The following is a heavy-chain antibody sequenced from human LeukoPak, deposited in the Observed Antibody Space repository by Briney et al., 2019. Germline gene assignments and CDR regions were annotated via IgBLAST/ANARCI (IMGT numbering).Heavy chain of an antibody. CDR2: IYYSGST. Sequence: PSETLSLTCTVSGGSLSSSFWNWVRQPPGKGLEWIGQIYYSGSTNYSPSLKSRVTISVDTSKNQFSLKLSSVTTADTAVYYCARFKRAGGWSYFDYWGQGTLVTVSS. CDR1: GGSLSSSF. J-gene: IGHJ4*02. V-gene: IGHV4-59*01. CDR3: ARFKRAGGWSYFDY. D-gene: IGHD6-19*01.